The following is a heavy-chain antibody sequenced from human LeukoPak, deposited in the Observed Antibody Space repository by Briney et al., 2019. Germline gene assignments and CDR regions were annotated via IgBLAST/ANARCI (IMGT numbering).Heavy chain of an antibody. D-gene: IGHD2-2*01. CDR2: INPNSGDT. CDR3: ARANFLYCSSTTCLFDY. CDR1: GYTFTDYY. J-gene: IGHJ4*02. Sequence: ASVKVSCKASGYTFTDYYMHWVRQAPGQGFEWMGWINPNSGDTNYAQKFQGRVTMTRDTSISTAHMELSRLRSDDAAVYYCARANFLYCSSTTCLFDYWGQGTLVIVSS. V-gene: IGHV1-2*02.